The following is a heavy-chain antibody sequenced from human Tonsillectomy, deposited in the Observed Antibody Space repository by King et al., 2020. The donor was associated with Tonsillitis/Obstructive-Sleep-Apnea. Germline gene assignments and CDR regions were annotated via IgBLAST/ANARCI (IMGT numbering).Heavy chain of an antibody. CDR2: IYWDDDK. D-gene: IGHD4-11*01. CDR1: GFSLSTSGVG. Sequence: TLKESGPTLVKPTKTLTLTCTFSGFSLSTSGVGVGWIRQPPGKALEWLALIYWDDDKRYSPSLKSRLTITKYTSKNQVVLTMTNMDPVDTATYYCAHTRTKVQKRNHYYYRYMDVGGKGTTVTVSS. J-gene: IGHJ6*03. CDR3: AHTRTKVQKRNHYYYRYMDV. V-gene: IGHV2-5*02.